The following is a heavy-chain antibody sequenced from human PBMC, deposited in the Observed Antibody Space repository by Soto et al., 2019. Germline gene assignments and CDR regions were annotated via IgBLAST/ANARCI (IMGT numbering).Heavy chain of an antibody. V-gene: IGHV3-30*18. CDR3: AKDVGGRDGYNLFDY. Sequence: QVQLVESGGGVVQPGRSLRLSCAASGFTFSSYGMHWVRQAPGKGLEWVAVISYDGSNKYYADSVKGRFTISRDNSKNTLYLQMMRLRAEVTAVYYCAKDVGGRDGYNLFDYWGQGTLVTVSS. D-gene: IGHD5-12*01. J-gene: IGHJ4*02. CDR1: GFTFSSYG. CDR2: ISYDGSNK.